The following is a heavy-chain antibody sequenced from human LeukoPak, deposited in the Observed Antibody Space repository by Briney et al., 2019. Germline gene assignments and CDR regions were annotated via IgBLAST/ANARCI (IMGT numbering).Heavy chain of an antibody. CDR2: ISYGGSNT. V-gene: IGHV3-30*18. D-gene: IGHD6-19*01. Sequence: GGSLRLSCAASGFTFSNFGMHWVRQAPGKGLEWVAVISYGGSNTYYADSVKGRATISRDNSKNTLFLQMNSLRPEDTAVYYCAKALAQWLVTSALDYWGQGTLVTVSS. J-gene: IGHJ4*02. CDR1: GFTFSNFG. CDR3: AKALAQWLVTSALDY.